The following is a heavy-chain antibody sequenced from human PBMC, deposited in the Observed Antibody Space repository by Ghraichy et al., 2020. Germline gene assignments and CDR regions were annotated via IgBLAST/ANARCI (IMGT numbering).Heavy chain of an antibody. J-gene: IGHJ3*02. Sequence: SETLSLTCTVSGDSITSYYWSWIRQPPGKGLEWIGYIYYSGSTNYNPSLRSRVTISLDTSKNQFSLKLSSVTAADTAVYYCARESLGYGAFAIWGQGTMVTVSS. CDR1: GDSITSYY. D-gene: IGHD5-18*01. V-gene: IGHV4-59*01. CDR3: ARESLGYGAFAI. CDR2: IYYSGST.